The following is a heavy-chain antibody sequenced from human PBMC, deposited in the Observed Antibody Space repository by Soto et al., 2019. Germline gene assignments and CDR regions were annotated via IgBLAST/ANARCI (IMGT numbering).Heavy chain of an antibody. V-gene: IGHV3-21*01. CDR3: ARLWSSSHFDY. CDR2: ISSSSSYI. CDR1: GFTFSSYN. J-gene: IGHJ4*02. D-gene: IGHD6-13*01. Sequence: GGSLRLSCAASGFTFSSYNMNWVRQAPGKGLEWVSSISSSSSYIYYTDSVKGRFTISRDNAKNSLYLQMNSLRAEDTAVYYCARLWSSSHFDYWGQGTLVTVSS.